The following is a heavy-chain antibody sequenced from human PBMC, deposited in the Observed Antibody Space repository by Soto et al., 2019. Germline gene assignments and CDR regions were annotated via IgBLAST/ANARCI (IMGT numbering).Heavy chain of an antibody. D-gene: IGHD3-22*01. J-gene: IGHJ5*02. V-gene: IGHV3-11*01. CDR1: GFTFSDYY. Sequence: QVQLVESGGGLVKPGGSLRLSCAASGFTFSDYYMNWIRQAPGKGLEWVSYISDSGSSIFYADFVKGRFTISRYSARRSLYLHLNSLKVEDTAVYYCARDTAFINSGFFDAWGQGTLVTVSS. CDR3: ARDTAFINSGFFDA. CDR2: ISDSGSSI.